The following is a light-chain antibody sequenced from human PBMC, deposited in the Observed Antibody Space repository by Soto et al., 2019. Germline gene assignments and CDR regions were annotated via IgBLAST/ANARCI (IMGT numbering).Light chain of an antibody. CDR2: AAS. Sequence: EIVLMQSPGTLSLSPGERATLSCRASQTMTRAYVAWYQQKPGQAPRLLIYAASYRATGISDKFSGSGSGTDCSLTISRLEPEDCAVYYCHQYHSPPQTFGQGHKVDIK. CDR3: HQYHSPPQT. V-gene: IGKV3-20*01. J-gene: IGKJ2*01. CDR1: QTMTRAY.